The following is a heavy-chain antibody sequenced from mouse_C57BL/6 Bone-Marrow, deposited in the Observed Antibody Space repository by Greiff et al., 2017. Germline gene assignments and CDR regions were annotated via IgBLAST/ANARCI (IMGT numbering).Heavy chain of an antibody. CDR1: GFSLTSYA. Sequence: VKLVESGPGLVAPSQCLSITCTVSGFSLTSYAISWVRQPPGKGLEWLGVIWTGGGANYNSALKSRMSISKANTKSQVFLKMNSLQTDGTARYYCARRGSYFDYWGQGTTLTVSS. CDR3: ARRGSYFDY. V-gene: IGHV2-9-1*01. D-gene: IGHD3-1*01. CDR2: IWTGGGA. J-gene: IGHJ2*01.